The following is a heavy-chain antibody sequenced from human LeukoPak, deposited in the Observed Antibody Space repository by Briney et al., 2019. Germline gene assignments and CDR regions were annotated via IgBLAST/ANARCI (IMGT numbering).Heavy chain of an antibody. CDR3: GRVARGNYYHFDS. Sequence: GGSLRLSCAASGFTFSSFSLTWVRQAPGKGLEWLSYISFNSETTSYTDSVKGRFTSSRDYAKNSLYLQMNSLRAAATAVYYCGRVARGNYYHFDSWGQGTLVTVSS. CDR2: ISFNSETT. D-gene: IGHD1-26*01. CDR1: GFTFSSFS. V-gene: IGHV3-48*04. J-gene: IGHJ4*02.